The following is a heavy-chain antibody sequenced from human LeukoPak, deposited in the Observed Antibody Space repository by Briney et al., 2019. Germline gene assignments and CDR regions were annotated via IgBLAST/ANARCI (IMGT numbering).Heavy chain of an antibody. J-gene: IGHJ3*02. V-gene: IGHV5-51*01. CDR1: GSSFTNYW. Sequence: GASLNTSCKASGSSFTNYWIGWVRPTPGKGLEWMGIISPSDSDNRYSPSFQGQVTISADKSISTAYLQWSGLKASDTAMYYCASHTGYCSSMSCFHAFDIWGQGTMVTVSS. CDR2: ISPSDSDN. CDR3: ASHTGYCSSMSCFHAFDI. D-gene: IGHD2-2*01.